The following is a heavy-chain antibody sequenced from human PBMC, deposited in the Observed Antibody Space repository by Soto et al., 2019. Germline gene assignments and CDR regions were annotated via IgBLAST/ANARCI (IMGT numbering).Heavy chain of an antibody. J-gene: IGHJ6*02. V-gene: IGHV3-48*02. D-gene: IGHD3-10*01. Sequence: GGSLRLSCAASGFTFSSYSMNWVRQAPGKGLERVSYISSSSSTIYYADSVKGRFTISRDNAKNSLYLQMNSLRDEDTAVYYCVSLDYYGSGSYYNWDVWGQGTTVTVSS. CDR2: ISSSSSTI. CDR1: GFTFSSYS. CDR3: VSLDYYGSGSYYNWDV.